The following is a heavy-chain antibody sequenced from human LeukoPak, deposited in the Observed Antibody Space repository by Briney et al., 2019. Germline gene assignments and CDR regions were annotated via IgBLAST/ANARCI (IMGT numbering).Heavy chain of an antibody. CDR3: ARHRIVATPFDY. Sequence: PGGALRLSCAASGFTFSNYAMSWVRQAPGKGLEWVSAISGSGEGTYSAASVKGRFTISTDNYKHTLYLQMTSLRAEDTAVYYCARHRIVATPFDYWGQGTLVTVSS. J-gene: IGHJ4*02. CDR2: ISGSGEGT. V-gene: IGHV3-23*01. D-gene: IGHD5-12*01. CDR1: GFTFSNYA.